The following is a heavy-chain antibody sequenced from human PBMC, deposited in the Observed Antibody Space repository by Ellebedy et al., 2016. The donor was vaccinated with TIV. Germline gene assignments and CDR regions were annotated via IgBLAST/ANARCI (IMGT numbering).Heavy chain of an antibody. CDR1: GFTFSSYT. Sequence: GGSLRLSXAASGFTFSSYTMNWVRQAPGKGLEWVSSISSSSSHMYYADSVRGRFTISRDNAENSLYLQMDSLGAEDTAVYYCVRGYTSWHDAFELWGQGTIVTGSS. D-gene: IGHD2-2*01. J-gene: IGHJ3*01. V-gene: IGHV3-21*01. CDR2: ISSSSSHM. CDR3: VRGYTSWHDAFEL.